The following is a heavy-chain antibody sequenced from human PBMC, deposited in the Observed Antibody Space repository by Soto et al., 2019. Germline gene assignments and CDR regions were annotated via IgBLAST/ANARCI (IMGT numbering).Heavy chain of an antibody. CDR1: GGSISSGGYY. V-gene: IGHV4-31*03. CDR2: IYYSGST. CDR3: AREAVCSGGSCYSGIDY. D-gene: IGHD2-15*01. J-gene: IGHJ4*02. Sequence: QVQLQESGPGLVKPSQTLSLTCTVSGGSISSGGYYWSWIRQHPGKGLEWIGYIYYSGSTYYNPSLKSRVTIPVDTSKNQFSLKLSSVTAADTAVYYCAREAVCSGGSCYSGIDYWGQGTLVTVSS.